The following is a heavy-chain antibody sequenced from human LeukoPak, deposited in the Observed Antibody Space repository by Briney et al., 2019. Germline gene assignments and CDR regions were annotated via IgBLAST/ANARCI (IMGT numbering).Heavy chain of an antibody. V-gene: IGHV3-53*01. J-gene: IGHJ4*02. CDR2: IYSGGST. Sequence: GGSLRLSCAASGFTFSSYWMHWVRQAPGKGLEWVSVIYSGGSTYYADSVKGRFTISRDNSKNTLYLQMNSLRAEDTAVYYCARHYYDSSGWAGYIDYWGQGTLVTVSS. D-gene: IGHD3-22*01. CDR3: ARHYYDSSGWAGYIDY. CDR1: GFTFSSYW.